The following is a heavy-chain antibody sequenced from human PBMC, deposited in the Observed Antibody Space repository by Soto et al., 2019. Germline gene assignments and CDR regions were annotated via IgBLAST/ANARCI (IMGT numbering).Heavy chain of an antibody. CDR3: AKDARITMIVVVIPFDY. Sequence: PGGSLRLSCAASGFTFSSYAMSWVRQAPGKGLEWVSAISGSGGSTYYADSVKGRFTISRDNSKNTLYLQMNSLRAEDTAVYYCAKDARITMIVVVIPFDYWGQGTLVTVSS. D-gene: IGHD3-22*01. V-gene: IGHV3-23*01. J-gene: IGHJ4*02. CDR1: GFTFSSYA. CDR2: ISGSGGST.